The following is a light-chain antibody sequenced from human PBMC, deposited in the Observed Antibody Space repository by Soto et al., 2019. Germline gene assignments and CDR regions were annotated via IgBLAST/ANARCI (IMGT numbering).Light chain of an antibody. CDR1: QSINGY. CDR3: QQRSNWPPWT. J-gene: IGKJ1*01. CDR2: DAS. Sequence: EIVLTQSPATLSLSPGERATLSCRASQSINGYLAWYQHKPGQAPRLLIDDASNRATGVPARFSGSGSGTDFTLTISSLEPEDFAVYYCQQRSNWPPWTFGQGPKVDIK. V-gene: IGKV3-11*01.